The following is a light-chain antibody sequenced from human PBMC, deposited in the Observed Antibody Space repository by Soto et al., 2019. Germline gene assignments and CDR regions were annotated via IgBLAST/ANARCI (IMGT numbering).Light chain of an antibody. Sequence: QSVLTQPRSVSGSPGQSVTISCTGTSSDVGGYNYVSWYQQHPGKAPKLIIYDVSKRPSGVPDRFSGSKSGNTASLTISGLQAEDEADYYCCSYAGSYTFEVVFGGGTKLTVL. CDR1: SSDVGGYNY. J-gene: IGLJ2*01. V-gene: IGLV2-11*01. CDR3: CSYAGSYTFEVV. CDR2: DVS.